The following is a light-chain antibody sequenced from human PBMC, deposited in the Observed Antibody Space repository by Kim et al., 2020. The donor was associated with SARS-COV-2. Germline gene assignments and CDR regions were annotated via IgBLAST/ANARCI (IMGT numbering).Light chain of an antibody. CDR2: GAS. Sequence: SASVGDRATITCRASQDIRDELGWYQQTQGKAPKVLIYGASNLQSGVPSRFSGSGSGTYFTLTISSLQPEDFGTYYCLQDINFPLTFGGGTTLEI. V-gene: IGKV1-6*01. J-gene: IGKJ4*01. CDR1: QDIRDE. CDR3: LQDINFPLT.